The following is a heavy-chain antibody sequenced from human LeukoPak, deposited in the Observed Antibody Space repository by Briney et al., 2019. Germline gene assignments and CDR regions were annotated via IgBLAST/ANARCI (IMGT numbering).Heavy chain of an antibody. J-gene: IGHJ4*02. CDR1: GFTFSSYS. D-gene: IGHD3-9*01. Sequence: PGGSLRLSCAASGFTFSSYSMNWVRQAPGKGLEWVSSISSSSTIYYADSVKGRFTISRDNAKNSLYLQMNSLRAEDTAVYYCARGEGYYDILTGYIDYWGQGTLVTVSS. V-gene: IGHV3-69-1*01. CDR3: ARGEGYYDILTGYIDY. CDR2: ISSSSTI.